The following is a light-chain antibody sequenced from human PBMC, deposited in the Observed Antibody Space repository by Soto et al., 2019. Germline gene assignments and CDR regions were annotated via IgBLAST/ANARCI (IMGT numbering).Light chain of an antibody. Sequence: EIVLTQSPATLSLSPGERATLSCRASQSVSSYLAWYQQKPGQAPRLLIYDASNWATGIPARFSSSGSGTDITLTISSLEPENFAVYYCQPRSNWPLTFGGGTKVEIK. V-gene: IGKV3-11*01. CDR1: QSVSSY. CDR2: DAS. J-gene: IGKJ4*01. CDR3: QPRSNWPLT.